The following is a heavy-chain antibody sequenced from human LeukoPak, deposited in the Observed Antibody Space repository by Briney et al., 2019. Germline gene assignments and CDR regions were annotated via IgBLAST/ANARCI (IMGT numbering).Heavy chain of an antibody. Sequence: SQTLTLTCVISGDSVSSTSTAWNWIRQSPSRGLEWLGRTYYRSKWNYEYGLAVKSRVTINPDTSKNQFSLQLNSVTPEDTAVYYCARDKWDTAMVRAFDIWGQGTMVTVSS. CDR3: ARDKWDTAMVRAFDI. V-gene: IGHV6-1*01. J-gene: IGHJ3*02. CDR1: GDSVSSTSTA. D-gene: IGHD5-18*01. CDR2: TYYRSKWNY.